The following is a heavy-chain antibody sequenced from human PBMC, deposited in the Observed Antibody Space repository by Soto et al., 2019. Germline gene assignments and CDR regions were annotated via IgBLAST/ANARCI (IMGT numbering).Heavy chain of an antibody. CDR1: GFTFSSYW. CDR3: ERGASQYDILTGFADY. Sequence: EVQLVESGGGLVQPGGSMRLSCAASGFTFSSYWMHWVHQAPGKGLVWVSRINSDGSSTSYADSVKGRFTISRDNAKNTLYLQMNSLRAEDTAVYYCERGASQYDILTGFADYWGQGTLVTVSS. D-gene: IGHD3-9*01. CDR2: INSDGSST. V-gene: IGHV3-74*01. J-gene: IGHJ4*02.